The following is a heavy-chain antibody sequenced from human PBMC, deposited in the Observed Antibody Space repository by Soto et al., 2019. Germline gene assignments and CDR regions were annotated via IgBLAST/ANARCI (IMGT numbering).Heavy chain of an antibody. Sequence: GESLKISCKGSGYSFTSYWIGWVRQMPGKGLEWMGIIYPGDSDTRYSPSFQGQVTISADKSISTAYLQWSSLKASDTAMYYCARLHYDILTGYSDGMDAWGQGTTVTVSS. D-gene: IGHD3-9*01. CDR1: GYSFTSYW. J-gene: IGHJ6*02. V-gene: IGHV5-51*01. CDR2: IYPGDSDT. CDR3: ARLHYDILTGYSDGMDA.